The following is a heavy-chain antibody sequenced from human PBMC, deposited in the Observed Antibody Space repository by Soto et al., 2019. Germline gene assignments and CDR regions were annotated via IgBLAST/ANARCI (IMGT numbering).Heavy chain of an antibody. V-gene: IGHV3-33*01. J-gene: IGHJ6*02. D-gene: IGHD6-13*01. Sequence: GGSLRLSCAASGFTFSSYGMHWVRQAPGKGLEWVAVIWYDGSNKYYADSVKGRFTISRDNSKNTLYLQMNSLRAEDTAVYYCARDWGIAAAGTYYYYYYGMDVWGQGTTVTVSS. CDR2: IWYDGSNK. CDR3: ARDWGIAAAGTYYYYYYGMDV. CDR1: GFTFSSYG.